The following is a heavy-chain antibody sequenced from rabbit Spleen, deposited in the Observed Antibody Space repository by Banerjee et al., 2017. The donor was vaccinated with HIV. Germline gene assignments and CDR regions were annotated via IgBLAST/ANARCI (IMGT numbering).Heavy chain of an antibody. CDR1: GFSFSDRDV. J-gene: IGHJ2*01. Sequence: QEELEESGGGLVKPAGSLTLTCKASGFSFSDRDVMCWVRQAPGKGLEWIACIDTGDGDTYYANGAKGRFTIFKSSTTTVTLQMTSLTAADTATYFCARNYVNVFDPWGPGTLVTVS. CDR3: ARNYVNVFDP. D-gene: IGHD1-1*01. V-gene: IGHV1S45*01. CDR2: IDTGDGDT.